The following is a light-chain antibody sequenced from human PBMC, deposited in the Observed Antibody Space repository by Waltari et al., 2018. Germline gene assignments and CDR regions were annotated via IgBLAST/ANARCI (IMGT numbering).Light chain of an antibody. Sequence: NFMLPQPHSVSESPGKTVTISCTGSSGSIASNYVQWYQQRPGSAPTTVIYEDNQKPSGVPDRFSGSIDSSSNSAARTRSGLKTEDEADYYCQSYDSSIRVFGGGTKLTVL. CDR3: QSYDSSIRV. CDR2: EDN. V-gene: IGLV6-57*02. CDR1: SGSIASNY. J-gene: IGLJ3*02.